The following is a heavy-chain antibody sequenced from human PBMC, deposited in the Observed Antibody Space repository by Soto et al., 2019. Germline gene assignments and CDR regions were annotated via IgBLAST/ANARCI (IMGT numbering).Heavy chain of an antibody. V-gene: IGHV3-30*18. D-gene: IGHD3-22*01. CDR2: ISYDGSNK. CDR1: GITFSSYG. Sequence: GGSLRLSCAASGITFSSYGMHWVRQAPGKGLEWVAVISYDGSNKYYANSVKGGFTVSRDTSKNTLYLQMNSLRAEDMAFYYIAKDSYDSRGYYRNRNYDYGMDVWGQGSTVTVSS. J-gene: IGHJ6*02. CDR3: AKDSYDSRGYYRNRNYDYGMDV.